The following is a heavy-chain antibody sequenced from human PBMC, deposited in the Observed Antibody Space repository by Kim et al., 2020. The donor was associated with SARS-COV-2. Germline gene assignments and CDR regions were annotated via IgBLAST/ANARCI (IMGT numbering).Heavy chain of an antibody. J-gene: IGHJ4*02. CDR3: ASDLCPQYSISWAFFDY. D-gene: IGHD6-6*01. Sequence: VNDRFTISRDNSKNSLYLQMNSLRAQDTAVYYVASDLCPQYSISWAFFDYWGQGTLVTVSS. V-gene: IGHV3-30*07.